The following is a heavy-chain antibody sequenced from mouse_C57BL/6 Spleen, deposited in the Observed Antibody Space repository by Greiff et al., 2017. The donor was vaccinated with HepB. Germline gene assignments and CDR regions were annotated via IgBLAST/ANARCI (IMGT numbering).Heavy chain of an antibody. V-gene: IGHV1-42*01. CDR2: INPSTGGT. CDR3: ARGWLLRPYYFDY. CDR1: GYSFTGYY. D-gene: IGHD2-3*01. Sequence: EVQLQQSGPELVKPGASVKISCKASGYSFTGYYMNWVKQSPEKSLEWIGEINPSTGGTTYNQKFKTKATLTVDKSSSTAYMQLKSLTSEDSAVYYCARGWLLRPYYFDYWGQGTTLTVSS. J-gene: IGHJ2*01.